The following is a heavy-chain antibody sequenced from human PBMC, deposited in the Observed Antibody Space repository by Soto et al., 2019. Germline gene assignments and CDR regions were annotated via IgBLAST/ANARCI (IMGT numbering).Heavy chain of an antibody. CDR3: ASDQYDFRSSSYYYAMEV. CDR2: IYYTGST. CDR1: GSSVSSESHY. J-gene: IGHJ6*01. Sequence: SETLSLTCIVSGSSVSSESHYWSWIRQTQGKGLEWIGYIYYTGSTNYNPSLKGRVTMSVDTSRDQVSLRLRSVTREDTAAYYCASDQYDFRSSSYYYAMEVWGQGTKGTTSS. V-gene: IGHV4-61*01. D-gene: IGHD3-16*01.